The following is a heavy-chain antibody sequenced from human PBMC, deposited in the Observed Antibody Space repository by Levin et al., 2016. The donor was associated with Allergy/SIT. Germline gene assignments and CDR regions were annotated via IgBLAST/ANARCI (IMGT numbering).Heavy chain of an antibody. CDR3: AKDAPSYGDYVGLYYYGMDV. J-gene: IGHJ6*02. D-gene: IGHD4-17*01. V-gene: IGHV3-33*06. CDR1: GFTFSSYG. Sequence: GESLKISCAASGFTFSSYGMHWVRQAPGKGLEWVAVIWYDGSNKYYADSVKGRFTISRDNSKNTLYLQMNSLRAEDTAVYYCAKDAPSYGDYVGLYYYGMDVWGQGTTVTVSS. CDR2: IWYDGSNK.